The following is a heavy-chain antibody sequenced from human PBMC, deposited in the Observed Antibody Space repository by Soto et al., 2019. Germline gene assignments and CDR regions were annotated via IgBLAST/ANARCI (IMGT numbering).Heavy chain of an antibody. CDR2: ISRSSSYI. CDR3: ARKPAFDY. Sequence: GGSLRLSCAASGFTFSSYSMNWVRQAPGKGPEWVSSISRSSSYIYYADSVKGRFTISRDNAKNSLYLQMNSLRAEDTAVYYCARKPAFDYWGQGALVTVSS. V-gene: IGHV3-21*01. CDR1: GFTFSSYS. J-gene: IGHJ4*02.